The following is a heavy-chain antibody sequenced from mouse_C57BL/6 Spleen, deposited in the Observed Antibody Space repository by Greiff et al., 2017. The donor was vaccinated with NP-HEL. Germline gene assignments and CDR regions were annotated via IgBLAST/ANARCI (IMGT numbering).Heavy chain of an antibody. D-gene: IGHD2-1*01. Sequence: VQLKESGPGLVQPSQSLSITCTVSGFSLTSYGVHWVRQSPGKGLEWLGVIWRGGSTDYNAAIMSRLSITKDNSKSQVFFKMNSLQADDTAIYYCAKKGNYYAMDYWGQGTSVTVSS. CDR1: GFSLTSYG. CDR2: IWRGGST. CDR3: AKKGNYYAMDY. V-gene: IGHV2-5*01. J-gene: IGHJ4*01.